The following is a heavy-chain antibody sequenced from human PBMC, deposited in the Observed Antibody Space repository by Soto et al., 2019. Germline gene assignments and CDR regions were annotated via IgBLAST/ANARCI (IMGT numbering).Heavy chain of an antibody. CDR2: IYYSGST. J-gene: IGHJ4*02. V-gene: IGHV4-39*01. D-gene: IGHD6-13*01. CDR1: GGSISSSSYY. Sequence: QLQLQESGPGLVKPSETLSLTCTVSGGSISSSSYYWGWIRQPPGKGLEWIGSIYYSGSTYYNPSLKSRVTISVDTSKNQFSLKLSSVTAADTAVYYCARHHIAAAAGTLHSDASSSGDYWGQGTLVTVSS. CDR3: ARHHIAAAAGTLHSDASSSGDY.